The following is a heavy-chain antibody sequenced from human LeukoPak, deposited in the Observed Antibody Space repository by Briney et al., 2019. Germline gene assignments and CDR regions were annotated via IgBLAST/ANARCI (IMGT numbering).Heavy chain of an antibody. D-gene: IGHD6-13*01. J-gene: IGHJ5*02. CDR3: ARGKLAAPGRTGYNWFDP. CDR1: GYTFTGYY. Sequence: ASVKVSCKASGYTFTGYYIHWVRQAPGQGLEWLGWINPNSGGTNYAQKFQGRVTMPRDTSITTAYMELSGLRSDDTAIYYCARGKLAAPGRTGYNWFDPWGQGTLVTVSS. V-gene: IGHV1-2*02. CDR2: INPNSGGT.